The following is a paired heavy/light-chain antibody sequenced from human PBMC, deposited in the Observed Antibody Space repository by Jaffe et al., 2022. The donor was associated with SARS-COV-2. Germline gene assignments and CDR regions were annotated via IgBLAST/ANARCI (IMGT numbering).Heavy chain of an antibody. V-gene: IGHV3-53*01. CDR1: GFIVSDYY. CDR2: VYRSGNI. J-gene: IGHJ4*02. CDR3: TRELSPARGPIVGASL. D-gene: IGHD1-26*01. Sequence: EVLLVESGGALIQPGGSLRLSCAASGFIVSDYYMSWVRQAPGRGLEWVSIVYRSGNIYYADSVRGRFTISRDNSANTLYLQLSTLRAEDTATYYCTRELSPARGPIVGASLWGQGTLVTVSS.
Light chain of an antibody. V-gene: IGKV4-1*01. CDR2: WAS. CDR1: QSLLYNSNNKNY. J-gene: IGKJ1*01. CDR3: QQYSTIPLT. Sequence: IVMTQSPDSLVVSLGDRATINCKSSQSLLYNSNNKNYLTWYQQKPGQPPKLLIYWASTRESGVPERFSGSGSGTDFTLTISSLQPEDVAVYYCQQYSTIPLTFGQGTKVEI.